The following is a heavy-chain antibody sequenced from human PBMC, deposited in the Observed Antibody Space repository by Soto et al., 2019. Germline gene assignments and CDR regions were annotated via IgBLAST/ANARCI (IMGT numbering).Heavy chain of an antibody. Sequence: EVQLVESGGGLVKPGGSLRLSCVASGLTFTNAWMSWVRQAPGKGLEWVGLIKSKPSGGTSDYAAPVKGRFIISRDDSTNTVYLQMNSLKIEDTAVYYCAKDIPFSGGSCYAYRGQGTLGTVSS. CDR2: IKSKPSGGTS. J-gene: IGHJ4*02. V-gene: IGHV3-15*01. D-gene: IGHD2-15*01. CDR1: GLTFTNAW. CDR3: AKDIPFSGGSCYAY.